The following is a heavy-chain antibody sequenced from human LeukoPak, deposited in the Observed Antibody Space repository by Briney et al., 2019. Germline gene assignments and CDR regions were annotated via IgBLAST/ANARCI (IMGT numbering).Heavy chain of an antibody. CDR1: GFTFSSYW. CDR3: ARDGKAYFDY. V-gene: IGHV3-30-3*01. CDR2: ISYDGSNK. J-gene: IGHJ4*02. D-gene: IGHD4-23*01. Sequence: GGSLRLSCAASGFTFSSYWMSWVRQAPGKGLEWVAVISYDGSNKYYADSVKGRFTISRDNSKNTLYLQMNSLRAEDTAVYYCARDGKAYFDYWGQGTLVTVSS.